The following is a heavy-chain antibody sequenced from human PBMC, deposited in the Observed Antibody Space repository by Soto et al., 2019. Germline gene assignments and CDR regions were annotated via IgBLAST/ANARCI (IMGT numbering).Heavy chain of an antibody. CDR3: ATIFGSGSRAFDY. D-gene: IGHD3-10*01. CDR2: FNPILSFS. V-gene: IGHV1-69*02. CDR1: GDTFNFYT. J-gene: IGHJ4*02. Sequence: QVQLVQSGAAVKKPGSSVKVSCKASGDTFNFYTINWVRQAPGLGLEWMGRFNPILSFSNSALKFQGRVTLTADKSTSTAYMVLSSLRSEDTAIYYCATIFGSGSRAFDYWGQGALVTVSS.